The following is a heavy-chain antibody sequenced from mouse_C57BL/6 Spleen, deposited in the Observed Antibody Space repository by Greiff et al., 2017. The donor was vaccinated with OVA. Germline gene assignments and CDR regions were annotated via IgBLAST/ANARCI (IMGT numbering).Heavy chain of an antibody. D-gene: IGHD2-5*01. J-gene: IGHJ1*03. CDR2: IYPGSGST. V-gene: IGHV1-55*01. Sequence: QVHVKQPGAELVKPGASVKMSCKASGYTFTSYWITWVKQRPGQGLEWIGDIYPGSGSTNYNEKFKSKATLTVDTSSSTAYMQLSSLTSEDSAVYYCAREGPYYSKGYFDVWGTGTTVTVSS. CDR3: AREGPYYSKGYFDV. CDR1: GYTFTSYW.